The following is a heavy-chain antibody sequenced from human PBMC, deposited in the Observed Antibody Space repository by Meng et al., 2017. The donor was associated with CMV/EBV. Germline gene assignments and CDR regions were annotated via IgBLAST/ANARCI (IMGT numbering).Heavy chain of an antibody. V-gene: IGHV4-61*01. J-gene: IGHJ5*02. CDR3: ARAKVEEDPPWFDP. D-gene: IGHD2-15*01. Sequence: GSLRLSCTVSGGSVSSGSYYWSWIRQPPGKGLEWIGYIYYSGRTNYNPSLKSRVTISVDTSKNQFSLKLSSVTAADTDVYYCARAKVEEDPPWFDPWGQGTLVTVSS. CDR2: IYYSGRT. CDR1: GGSVSSGSYY.